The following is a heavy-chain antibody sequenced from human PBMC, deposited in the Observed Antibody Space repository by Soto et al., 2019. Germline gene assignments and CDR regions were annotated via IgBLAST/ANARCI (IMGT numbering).Heavy chain of an antibody. CDR2: ISAYNGNT. V-gene: IGHV1-18*01. D-gene: IGHD6-19*01. CDR3: ARDGWLAVADTYYYYGMDV. CDR1: GYTFTSYG. Sequence: GASVKVSCKASGYTFTSYGISWVRQAPGQGLEWMGWISAYNGNTNYAQKLQGRVTMPTDTSTSTAYMELRSLRSDDTAVYYCARDGWLAVADTYYYYGMDVWGQGATVT. J-gene: IGHJ6*02.